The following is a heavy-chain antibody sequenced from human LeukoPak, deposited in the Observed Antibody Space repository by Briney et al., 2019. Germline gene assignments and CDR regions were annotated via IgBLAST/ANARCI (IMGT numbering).Heavy chain of an antibody. CDR1: GYTFTSYY. CDR2: INPSGGST. Sequence: ASVKVSCKASGYTFTSYYMHWVRQAPGQGLEWMGIINPSGGSTSYAQKFQGRVTITRDTSASTAYMELSSLRSEDTAVYYCARTRYCSGGSCFAFDIWGQGTMVTVSS. J-gene: IGHJ3*02. D-gene: IGHD2-15*01. V-gene: IGHV1-46*01. CDR3: ARTRYCSGGSCFAFDI.